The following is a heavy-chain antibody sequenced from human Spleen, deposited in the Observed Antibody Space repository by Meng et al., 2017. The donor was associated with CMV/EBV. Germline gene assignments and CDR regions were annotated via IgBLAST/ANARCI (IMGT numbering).Heavy chain of an antibody. V-gene: IGHV6-1*01. Sequence: SETLSLTCGISGDSVSSKYSAWNWIRQSPSRGLEWLGRTYFRSKWFNDYAVSVKGRITINSDTSKNQFSLRLDSVTLEDTALYYCARLQYSSGHDVFDMWGHGTMVTVSS. CDR3: ARLQYSSGHDVFDM. CDR2: TYFRSKWFN. J-gene: IGHJ3*02. CDR1: GDSVSSKYSA. D-gene: IGHD6-19*01.